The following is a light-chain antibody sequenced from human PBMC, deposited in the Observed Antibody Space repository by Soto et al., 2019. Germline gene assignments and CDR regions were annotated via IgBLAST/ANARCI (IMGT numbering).Light chain of an antibody. Sequence: DIVMTQTPLSSPVTLGQPASISCRSSQSLLDSDGDTYLSWLQQRPGQPPRLLIYKTSSRFSGVPDRFSGSGAGTDFTLEISRVEVEDVGVYYCMQATQFPHTFGQGTKLEI. CDR3: MQATQFPHT. J-gene: IGKJ2*01. V-gene: IGKV2-24*01. CDR2: KTS. CDR1: QSLLDSDGDTY.